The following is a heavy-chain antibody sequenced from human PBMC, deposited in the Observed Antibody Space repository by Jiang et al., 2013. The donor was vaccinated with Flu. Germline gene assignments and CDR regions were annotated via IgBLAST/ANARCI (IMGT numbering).Heavy chain of an antibody. D-gene: IGHD6-19*01. V-gene: IGHV3-23*01. Sequence: VQLLESGGGLVQPGESLILSCAASGFTFSSYAMNWVRQAPGKGLDWVSTISGSGGSTSYADSVKGRFTISRDSSKNTLYLQMNSLRAEDTAVYYCAKDWGGSSGWRYYFDYWGQGTLVTVSS. J-gene: IGHJ4*02. CDR3: AKDWGGSSGWRYYFDY. CDR2: ISGSGGST. CDR1: GFTFSSYA.